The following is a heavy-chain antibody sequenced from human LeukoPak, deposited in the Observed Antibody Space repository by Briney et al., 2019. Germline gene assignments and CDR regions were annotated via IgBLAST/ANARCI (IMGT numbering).Heavy chain of an antibody. CDR2: IVPIFDTA. J-gene: IGHJ4*02. CDR3: ARSLRSGSYAFDY. V-gene: IGHV1-69*05. D-gene: IGHD1-26*01. CDR1: GGTFSSYP. Sequence: AASVKVSCKASGGTFSSYPISWVRQAPGQGLEWMGRIVPIFDTANYAQKFQGRVTITTDESTNTAYMELSSLRSEDTAVYYCARSLRSGSYAFDYWGQGTLVTVSS.